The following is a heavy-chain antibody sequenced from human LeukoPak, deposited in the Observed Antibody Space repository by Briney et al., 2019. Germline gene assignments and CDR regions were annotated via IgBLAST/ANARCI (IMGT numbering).Heavy chain of an antibody. D-gene: IGHD1-26*01. J-gene: IGHJ4*02. V-gene: IGHV4-38-2*01. CDR3: VRRGVGATIDGSFDY. Sequence: SETLSLTCAVSGYSISSGYYWGWIRQPPGKGLEWIGSIYHSGSTYYNPSLKSRVTLSVDTSKNQFSLKLSSVTAADTAVYYCVRRGVGATIDGSFDYWGQGTLVTVSS. CDR1: GYSISSGYY. CDR2: IYHSGST.